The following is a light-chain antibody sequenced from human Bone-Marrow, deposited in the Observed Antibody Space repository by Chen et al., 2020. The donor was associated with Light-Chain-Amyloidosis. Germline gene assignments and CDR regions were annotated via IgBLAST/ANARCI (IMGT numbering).Light chain of an antibody. CDR1: SSDVGAYNY. CDR3: GSYAGTYTA. J-gene: IGLJ2*01. CDR2: DVR. V-gene: IGLV2-11*01. Sequence: QSALTQPRSVSGSPGQSVTISCTGTSSDVGAYNYVSWYQHHPGKAPKLMIYDVRKRPSGVPNRCAGSKSGNTASLTISGLQAEDEAAYLCGSYAGTYTAFGGGTKLTVL.